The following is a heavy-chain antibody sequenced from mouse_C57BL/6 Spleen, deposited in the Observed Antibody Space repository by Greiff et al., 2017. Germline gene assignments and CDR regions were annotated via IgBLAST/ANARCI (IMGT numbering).Heavy chain of an antibody. CDR3: ARSGRLLRGDY. J-gene: IGHJ2*01. D-gene: IGHD2-3*01. CDR1: GYTFPDYN. CDR2: INPNNGGT. V-gene: IGHV1-18*01. Sequence: EVQLQQSGPELVKPGASVKIPCKASGYTFPDYNMDWVKQSHGKSLEWIGAINPNNGGTIYNQKFKGKATLTVDKSSSTAYMELRSLTSEDTAVNYCARSGRLLRGDYWGQGTTVTVSS.